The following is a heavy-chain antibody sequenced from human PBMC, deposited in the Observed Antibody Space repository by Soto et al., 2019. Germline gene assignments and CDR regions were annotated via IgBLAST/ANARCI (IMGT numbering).Heavy chain of an antibody. J-gene: IGHJ5*02. CDR1: GGSFSGYY. D-gene: IGHD2-2*01. V-gene: IGHV4-34*01. Sequence: SETLSLTCAVYGGSFSGYYWSWIRQPPGKGLEWIGEINHSGSTNYNPSLKSRVTISVDTSKNQFSLKLSSVTAADTAVYYCARVRQYCSATSCYLDPWGQGTLVTVSS. CDR2: INHSGST. CDR3: ARVRQYCSATSCYLDP.